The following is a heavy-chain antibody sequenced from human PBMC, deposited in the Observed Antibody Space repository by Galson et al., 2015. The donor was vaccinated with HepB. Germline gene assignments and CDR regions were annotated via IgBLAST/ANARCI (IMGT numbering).Heavy chain of an antibody. Sequence: SVKVSCKASGYTFTSYGISWVRQAPGQGLEWMGRIIPILGIANYAQKFQGRVTITADKSTSTAYMELSSLRSEDTAVYYCARDGYYDSSGYLRYWGQGTLVTVSS. CDR3: ARDGYYDSSGYLRY. D-gene: IGHD3-22*01. CDR1: GYTFTSYG. J-gene: IGHJ4*02. CDR2: IIPILGIA. V-gene: IGHV1-69*04.